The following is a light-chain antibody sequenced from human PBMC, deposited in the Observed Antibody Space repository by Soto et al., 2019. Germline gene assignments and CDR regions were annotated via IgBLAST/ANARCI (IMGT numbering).Light chain of an antibody. Sequence: EIVLTQSPATLSLSPGERATLSCRASQSVSSYLAWYQQKPGQAPRLLIYDASDRATGISDRFSGSGSGTDFTLTISRLEPVELAVNCCQQYGSSPPETFGRGTKGDSK. CDR2: DAS. CDR1: QSVSSY. V-gene: IGKV3-20*01. J-gene: IGKJ1*01. CDR3: QQYGSSPPET.